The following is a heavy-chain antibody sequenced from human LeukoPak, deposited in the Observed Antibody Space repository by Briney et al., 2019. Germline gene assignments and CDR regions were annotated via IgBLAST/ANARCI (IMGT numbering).Heavy chain of an antibody. Sequence: GGSLRLSCATSRFTFSSYEMNWVRQAPGKGLEWVSYISSSGTTMYYADSVKGRLTISRDNARKSLCLQMNSLRAEDTAIYYCARAGEYFSSTSCYVAHSWGRGTLVTVSS. CDR3: ARAGEYFSSTSCYVAHS. V-gene: IGHV3-48*03. CDR2: ISSSGTTM. D-gene: IGHD2-2*01. J-gene: IGHJ4*02. CDR1: RFTFSSYE.